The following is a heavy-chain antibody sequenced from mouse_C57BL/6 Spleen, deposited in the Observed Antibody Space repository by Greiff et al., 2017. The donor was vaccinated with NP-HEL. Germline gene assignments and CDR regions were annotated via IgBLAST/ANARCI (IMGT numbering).Heavy chain of an antibody. Sequence: EVKLQESGPGLVKPSQSLSLTCTVTGYSITSGYGWNWIRQFPGNKLEWMGYISYSGSTNSNPSLKSRISITRDTSTNQFFLQLNSVTTEDTATYYWARTARIKYWGQGTTLTVSS. V-gene: IGHV3-2*02. D-gene: IGHD1-2*01. CDR3: ARTARIKY. CDR1: GYSITSGYG. CDR2: ISYSGST. J-gene: IGHJ2*01.